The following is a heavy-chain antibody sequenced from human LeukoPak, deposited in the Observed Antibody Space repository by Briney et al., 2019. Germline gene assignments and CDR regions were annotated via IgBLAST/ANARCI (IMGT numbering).Heavy chain of an antibody. D-gene: IGHD3-22*01. J-gene: IGHJ4*02. CDR3: AMGPYYYDSSGYYY. CDR2: ISSSSKTI. Sequence: GGSLRLSCAASGFTFSSYSMNWVRQAPGKGLEWVSYISSSSKTIYYADSVKGRFTISRDNAKNTLYLQMNSLRAEDTAVYYCAMGPYYYDSSGYYYWGQGTLVTVSS. CDR1: GFTFSSYS. V-gene: IGHV3-48*04.